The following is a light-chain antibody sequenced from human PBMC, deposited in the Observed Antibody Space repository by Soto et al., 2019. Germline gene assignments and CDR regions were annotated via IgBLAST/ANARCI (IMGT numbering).Light chain of an antibody. J-gene: IGKJ4*01. Sequence: EIVLTQSPGTLSLSPGERATLSCRASQSVSSSYLAWYQQKPGQAPRLLIYGASSRATGIPVRFSGSGSGTDFNLTISRREHEDCAVYYCQQYGSSPPLTFGGGTKVEIK. CDR1: QSVSSSY. CDR2: GAS. V-gene: IGKV3-20*01. CDR3: QQYGSSPPLT.